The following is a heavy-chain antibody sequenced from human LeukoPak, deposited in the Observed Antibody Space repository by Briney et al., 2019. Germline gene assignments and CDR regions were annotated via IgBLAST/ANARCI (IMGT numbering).Heavy chain of an antibody. CDR1: GFTFSDFY. CDR3: AKAEDHDYGDY. Sequence: GGSLRLSCVASGFTFSDFYMSWIRQAPGKGLEWVSLISDSGTSMYYADSVQGRFTISRDNSKNTLYLQMNSLRAEDTAVYYCAKAEDHDYGDYWGQGTLVTVSS. J-gene: IGHJ4*02. V-gene: IGHV3-11*04. CDR2: ISDSGTSM.